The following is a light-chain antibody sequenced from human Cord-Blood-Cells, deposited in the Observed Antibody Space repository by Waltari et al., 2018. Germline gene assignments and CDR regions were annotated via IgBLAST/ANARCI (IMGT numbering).Light chain of an antibody. CDR1: QGISSY. J-gene: IGKJ1*01. V-gene: IGKV1-39*01. CDR2: ASS. CDR3: QQSYSTPWT. Sequence: DIQMTQSPSSLSGSVGDRVNITCRASQGISSYLNWYQQQPGKAPTLLIYASSSLQSGVPSRFSGSGSGTDFTLTISSLQPEDFATYYCQQSYSTPWTFGQGTKVEIK.